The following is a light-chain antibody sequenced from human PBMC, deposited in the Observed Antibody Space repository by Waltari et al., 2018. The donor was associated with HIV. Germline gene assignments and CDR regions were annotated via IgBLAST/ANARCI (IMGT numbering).Light chain of an antibody. Sequence: QSALTQPPPVSGSPGQSVSGSCNVTCSDVGVSPYVSWYQQHLGKAPKHIIFDVSNRPSGVPDRFSGSTSGSTASLTISGLQAEDEADYYCCSYVATYTWVFGGGTKVTVL. V-gene: IGLV2-11*01. CDR1: CSDVGVSPY. CDR2: DVS. CDR3: CSYVATYTWV. J-gene: IGLJ3*02.